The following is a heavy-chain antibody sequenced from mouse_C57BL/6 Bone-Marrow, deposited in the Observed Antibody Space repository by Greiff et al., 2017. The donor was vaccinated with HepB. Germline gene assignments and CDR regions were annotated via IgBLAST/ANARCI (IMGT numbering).Heavy chain of an antibody. CDR3: ARVRTVVEPHYAMDY. CDR2: IYPGGGYT. V-gene: IGHV1-63*01. D-gene: IGHD1-1*01. J-gene: IGHJ4*01. CDR1: GYTFTNYW. Sequence: QVQLQQSGAELVRPGSSVKMSCKASGYTFTNYWIGWAKQRPGHGLEWIGDIYPGGGYTNYNEKFKGKATLTADKSSSTAYMQFSSLTSEDSAIYYGARVRTVVEPHYAMDYWGQGTSFTVSS.